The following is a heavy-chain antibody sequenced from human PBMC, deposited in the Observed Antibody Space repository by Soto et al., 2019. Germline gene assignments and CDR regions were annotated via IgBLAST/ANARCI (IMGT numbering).Heavy chain of an antibody. Sequence: ASVKVSCKSSGYTFTSYGISWVRQAPGQGLEWMGWIDINKGKTDYAQKFQGRVTMTTDTSTSTAFMELRSLTSDDTAVYYCAAAREIYNYWGQGTLLTV. J-gene: IGHJ4*02. V-gene: IGHV1-18*01. CDR1: GYTFTSYG. D-gene: IGHD6-6*01. CDR3: AAAREIYNY. CDR2: IDINKGKT.